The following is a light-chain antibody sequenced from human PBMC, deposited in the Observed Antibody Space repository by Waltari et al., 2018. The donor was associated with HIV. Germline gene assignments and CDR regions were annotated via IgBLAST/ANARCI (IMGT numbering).Light chain of an antibody. V-gene: IGLV1-44*01. CDR3: AAWDDSLNGYV. Sequence: QSVLTQPPSASGTPGQRVTISCSGSSSNIGGNTVTWYQQLPGTAPKLLIYSDNQRPSGVPDRFAGSKSGTSASLAISGLQSEDEADYYCAAWDDSLNGYVFGPGTKVTVL. J-gene: IGLJ1*01. CDR1: SSNIGGNT. CDR2: SDN.